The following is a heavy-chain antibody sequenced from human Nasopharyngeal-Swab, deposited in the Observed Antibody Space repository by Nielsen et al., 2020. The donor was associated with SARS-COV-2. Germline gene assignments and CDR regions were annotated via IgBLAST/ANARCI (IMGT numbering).Heavy chain of an antibody. CDR1: GGSISNGDYS. J-gene: IGHJ4*02. V-gene: IGHV4-30-2*01. CDR2: IYHSGST. CDR3: ARQSGGGSSYALDS. Sequence: LRLSCAVSGGSISNGDYSWSWIRQPPGKGLEWIGYIYHSGSTYYNPSLKSRVTISVDRFKNQFSLKLTFVTAADTAVYYCARQSGGGSSYALDSWGQGTLVTVSS. D-gene: IGHD2-15*01.